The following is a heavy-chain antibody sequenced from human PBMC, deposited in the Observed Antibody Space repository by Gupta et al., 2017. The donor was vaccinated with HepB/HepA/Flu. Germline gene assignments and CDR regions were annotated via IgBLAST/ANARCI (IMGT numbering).Heavy chain of an antibody. D-gene: IGHD1-1*01. CDR1: GFTFNSYA. J-gene: IGHJ6*02. CDR2: ISGSGGTA. V-gene: IGHV3-23*01. Sequence: EVQLLESGGGLVQPGGSLRLSCAASGFTFNSYAMTWVRQAQGKGLEWVSAISGSGGTAYYADSVKGLFTISRDNSKNTLYLQMNSLRVEDTAVYYCAKDRVPATGPVYYGMDVWGQGTTVTVSS. CDR3: AKDRVPATGPVYYGMDV.